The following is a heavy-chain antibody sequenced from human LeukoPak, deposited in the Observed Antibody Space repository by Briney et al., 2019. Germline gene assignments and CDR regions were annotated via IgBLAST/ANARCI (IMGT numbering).Heavy chain of an antibody. CDR3: ASLAAAGISTLMDP. Sequence: GGSLRLSCAASGFTFSSYSMNWVRQAPGKGLEWVSYINSRSSTIYYADSVEGRFTISRDNAKNSLYLQMNSLRAEDTAVYYCASLAAAGISTLMDPWGQGTLVTVSS. J-gene: IGHJ5*02. D-gene: IGHD6-13*01. V-gene: IGHV3-48*01. CDR1: GFTFSSYS. CDR2: INSRSSTI.